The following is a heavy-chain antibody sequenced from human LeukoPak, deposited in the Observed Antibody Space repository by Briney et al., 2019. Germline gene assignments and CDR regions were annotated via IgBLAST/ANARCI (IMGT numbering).Heavy chain of an antibody. D-gene: IGHD3-3*01. CDR2: IYTSGST. Sequence: PSETLSLTCTVSGGSISSYYWSWIRQPAGKGLEWIGRIYTSGSTNYNPSLKSRVTISVDTSKNQFSLKLSSVTAADTAVYYCASIDFWSGHFDYWGQGTLVTVSS. J-gene: IGHJ4*02. CDR3: ASIDFWSGHFDY. V-gene: IGHV4-4*07. CDR1: GGSISSYY.